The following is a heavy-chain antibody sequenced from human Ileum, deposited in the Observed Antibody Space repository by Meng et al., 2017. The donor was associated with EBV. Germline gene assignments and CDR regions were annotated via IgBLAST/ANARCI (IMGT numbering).Heavy chain of an antibody. V-gene: IGHV3-23*01. CDR3: AKAATIIRGALDY. Sequence: GLGVGLVGPGGSLRLSCAASGLTFTSYAMNWVRQAPGKGLEWVSVISGSGGTTYYADSVKGRFTISSDSSKNTVFLQMNSLRAEDTAVYYCAKAATIIRGALDYWGQGTLVTVSS. D-gene: IGHD3-10*01. J-gene: IGHJ4*02. CDR2: ISGSGGTT. CDR1: GLTFTSYA.